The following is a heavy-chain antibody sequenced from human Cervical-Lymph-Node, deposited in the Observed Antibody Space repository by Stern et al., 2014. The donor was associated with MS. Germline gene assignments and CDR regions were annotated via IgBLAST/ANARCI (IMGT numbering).Heavy chain of an antibody. CDR2: ISSYSGNT. CDR3: ARGLLDSENAFDI. J-gene: IGHJ3*02. V-gene: IGHV1-18*01. Sequence: QVHLGQSGAEVNKPGGSVKLSCTASGYTFSSYGISWVRQAPGQGLEWMGWISSYSGNTNYAEKVQGRFTMTTDTSTSTAYMELRSLRSDDTAVYYCARGLLDSENAFDIWGQGTMVTVSS. CDR1: GYTFSSYG. D-gene: IGHD1-26*01.